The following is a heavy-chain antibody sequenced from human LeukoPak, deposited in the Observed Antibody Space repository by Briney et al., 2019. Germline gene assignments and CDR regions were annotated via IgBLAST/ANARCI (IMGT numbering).Heavy chain of an antibody. D-gene: IGHD2-15*01. J-gene: IGHJ4*02. V-gene: IGHV3-9*01. Sequence: GGSLRLSCAASGFAFDDYAMHWVRQAPGKGLEWVSGISWNSGSIGYADSVKGRFTISRDSAKNSLYLQMNSLRAEDTALYYCAKDVGYCSGGSCYAFDYWGQGTLVTVSS. CDR2: ISWNSGSI. CDR3: AKDVGYCSGGSCYAFDY. CDR1: GFAFDDYA.